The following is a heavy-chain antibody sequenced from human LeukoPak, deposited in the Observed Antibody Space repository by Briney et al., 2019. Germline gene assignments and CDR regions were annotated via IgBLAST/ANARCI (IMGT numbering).Heavy chain of an antibody. J-gene: IGHJ4*02. D-gene: IGHD2-2*01. Sequence: GGSLRLSCTTSGITFSNSWMSWVRQAPGKGLEWVAFIRYDGSNKYYADSVKGRFTISRDNSKNTLYLQMNSLRAEDTAVYYCAKELIRLGYCSSTSCYVGFDYWGQGTLVTVSS. CDR2: IRYDGSNK. CDR1: GITFSNSW. CDR3: AKELIRLGYCSSTSCYVGFDY. V-gene: IGHV3-30*02.